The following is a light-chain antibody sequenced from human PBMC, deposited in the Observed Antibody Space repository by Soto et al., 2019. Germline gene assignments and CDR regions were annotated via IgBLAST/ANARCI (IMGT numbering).Light chain of an antibody. V-gene: IGLV2-14*01. CDR1: SSDVGGYNY. J-gene: IGLJ1*01. Sequence: SVLTQPASVSGSPGQSITISCTGTSSDVGGYNYVSWYQQHPGKAPKLMIYEVSNRPSGVSNRFSGSKSGNTASLTISGLQAEDEADYYCSSYTSSSTLGGCVFGTGTKVTVL. CDR2: EVS. CDR3: SSYTSSSTLGGCV.